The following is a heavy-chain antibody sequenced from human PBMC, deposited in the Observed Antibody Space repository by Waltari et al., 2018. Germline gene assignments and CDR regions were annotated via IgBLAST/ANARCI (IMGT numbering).Heavy chain of an antibody. V-gene: IGHV3-23*01. J-gene: IGHJ4*02. CDR2: INNGRVDT. CDR3: AKEIAALGSPLFDY. D-gene: IGHD6-13*01. CDR1: GFTFNKYA. Sequence: EVQLLESGGGVAQPGGSLRLSCAASGFTFNKYAMSWVRQTSEKGLGWVAGINNGRVDTFYANSVKGRFTISRDNSKNTWYLQMSSLRAEDTAVYYCAKEIAALGSPLFDYWGQGTLVSVSS.